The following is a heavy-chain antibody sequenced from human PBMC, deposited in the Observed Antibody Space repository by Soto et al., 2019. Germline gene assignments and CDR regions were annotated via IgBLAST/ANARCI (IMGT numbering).Heavy chain of an antibody. CDR2: ISSSAGTI. V-gene: IGHV3-11*01. D-gene: IGHD3-10*01. CDR1: GLTFSDHY. CDR3: ARAPYFGSRTYSYYALDV. J-gene: IGHJ6*02. Sequence: QVQLVESGGGLVKPGGSLRLSCAASGLTFSDHYMTWIRQAPGKGLEWISYISSSAGTIYYADSVKVRFTISRDNAKNSLYLHMTNLRPDDTAVYYCARAPYFGSRTYSYYALDVWGQGTTVTVSS.